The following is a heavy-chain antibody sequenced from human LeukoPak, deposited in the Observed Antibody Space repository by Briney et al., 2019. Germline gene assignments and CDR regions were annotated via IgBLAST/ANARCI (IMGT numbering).Heavy chain of an antibody. D-gene: IGHD2-8*02. CDR2: ISSDGTTT. J-gene: IGHJ4*02. V-gene: IGHV3-74*01. CDR1: GFTFSNYW. Sequence: PGGSLRLSXAASGFTFSNYWMHWVRQAPGKGLVWVSRISSDGTTTNYADSVKGRFTISRDNAKNTLYLQVNSLGAEDTAIYFCVCIPVGFWGQGPLVTVSS. CDR3: VCIPVGF.